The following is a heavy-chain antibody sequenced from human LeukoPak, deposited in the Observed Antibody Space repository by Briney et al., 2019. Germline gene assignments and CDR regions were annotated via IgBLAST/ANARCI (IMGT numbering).Heavy chain of an antibody. CDR1: GFTFSSYA. J-gene: IGHJ4*02. CDR3: AKQYSGYVIDY. D-gene: IGHD5-12*01. Sequence: GRSLRLSCAASGFTFSSYAMHWVRQAPGKGLEWVAVISYDGSNKYYADSVKGRFTISRDNSKNTLYLQMNSLRAEDTAVYYCAKQYSGYVIDYWGQGTLVTVSS. V-gene: IGHV3-30-3*02. CDR2: ISYDGSNK.